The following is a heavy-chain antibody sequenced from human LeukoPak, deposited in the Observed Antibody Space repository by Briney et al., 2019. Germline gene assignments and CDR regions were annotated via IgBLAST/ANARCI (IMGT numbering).Heavy chain of an antibody. D-gene: IGHD6-13*01. CDR2: IYHSGST. CDR3: ARHRADSNNWFHFDF. Sequence: SETLSLTCTVSGGSITNSNYYWGWIRQPPGNGLEWIGSIYHSGSTYYNPSLKSRVTMSVDTSKNQFSLKLSSMTAAGTTVYYCARHRADSNNWFHFDFWGQGTLVTVS. CDR1: GGSITNSNYY. V-gene: IGHV4-39*01. J-gene: IGHJ4*02.